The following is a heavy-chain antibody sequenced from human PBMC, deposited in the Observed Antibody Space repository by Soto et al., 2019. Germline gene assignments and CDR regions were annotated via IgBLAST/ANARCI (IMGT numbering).Heavy chain of an antibody. V-gene: IGHV4-59*01. D-gene: IGHD3-16*01. CDR1: VGSIINYY. CDR3: ASGGNWFDP. J-gene: IGHJ5*02. CDR2: MYYNGNI. Sequence: SETLSLTCNFSVGSIINYYWTWIRQSPEKGLEWIGYMYYNGNINYNPSLKSRVTISIDTSKNQFSLTLKSVSAADTAVYYCASGGNWFDPWGQGVPVTVSS.